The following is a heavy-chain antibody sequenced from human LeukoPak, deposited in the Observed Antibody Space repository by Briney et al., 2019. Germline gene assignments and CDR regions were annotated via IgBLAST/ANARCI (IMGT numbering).Heavy chain of an antibody. CDR2: IYHSGST. V-gene: IGHV4-39*01. CDR3: ARHIYCSSTSCYTVGYYFDY. D-gene: IGHD2-2*02. CDR1: GGSISSSSYY. Sequence: PSETLSLTCTVSGGSISSSSYYWGWIRQPPGKGLEWLGSIYHSGSTYLNPAIKSRVPILVYPSKNQFSLKLSSVTAADTAVYYCARHIYCSSTSCYTVGYYFDYWGQGTLVTVCS. J-gene: IGHJ4*02.